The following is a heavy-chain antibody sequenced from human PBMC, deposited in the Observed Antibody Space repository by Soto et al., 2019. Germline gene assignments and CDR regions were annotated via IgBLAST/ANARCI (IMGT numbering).Heavy chain of an antibody. CDR1: DGSFSGYD. CDR2: INHSGST. J-gene: IGHJ6*02. CDR3: ARVTGRYYYGMDV. V-gene: IGHV4-34*01. Sequence: TGTLSLTCAVHDGSFSGYDWSWIRQPPGKGLEWIGEINHSGSTNYNPSLKSRVTISVDTSKNQFSLKLSSVTAADTAVYYCARVTGRYYYGMDVWGQGTTVTVSS.